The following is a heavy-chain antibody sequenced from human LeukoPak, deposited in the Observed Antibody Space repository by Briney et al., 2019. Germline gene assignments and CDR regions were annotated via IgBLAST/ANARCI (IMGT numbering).Heavy chain of an antibody. Sequence: SETLSLTCTVSGDSVSTYYWSWIRQPPGKGLEWIGYIYYPGTTNYNPSLKSRVTLSVDTSKNQFSLTLNSVTAADTAVYYCARNQTSYDFWRGSHTGSHQAFGVWGQGTQVTVSS. CDR2: IYYPGTT. J-gene: IGHJ3*01. D-gene: IGHD3-3*01. V-gene: IGHV4-59*02. CDR3: ARNQTSYDFWRGSHTGSHQAFGV. CDR1: GDSVSTYY.